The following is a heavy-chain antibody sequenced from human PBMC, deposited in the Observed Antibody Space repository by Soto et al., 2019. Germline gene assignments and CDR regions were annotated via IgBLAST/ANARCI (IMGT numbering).Heavy chain of an antibody. CDR3: ARGGPFGGVIVRWSVDY. D-gene: IGHD3-16*02. V-gene: IGHV3-33*01. CDR1: GFTFSSYG. Sequence: QVQLVESGGGVVQPGRSLRLSCAASGFTFSSYGMHWVRQAPGKGLEWVAVIWYDGSNKYYADSVKGRFTISRDNSKNTLYLQMNSLRAEDTAVYYCARGGPFGGVIVRWSVDYWGQGTLVTVSS. J-gene: IGHJ4*02. CDR2: IWYDGSNK.